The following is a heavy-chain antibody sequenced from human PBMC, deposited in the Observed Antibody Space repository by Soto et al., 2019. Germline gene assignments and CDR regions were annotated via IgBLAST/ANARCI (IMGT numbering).Heavy chain of an antibody. J-gene: IGHJ5*02. CDR3: ATERELVLVQVDNWFDP. V-gene: IGHV3-11*01. CDR2: ISSSGSTI. CDR1: GFTFSDYY. Sequence: GGSLRLSCAASGFTFSDYYMSWIRQAPGKGLEWVSYISSSGSTIYYADSVKGRFTISRDNAKNSLYLQMNSLRAEDTAVYYCATERELVLVQVDNWFDPWGQGTLVTVSS. D-gene: IGHD1-1*01.